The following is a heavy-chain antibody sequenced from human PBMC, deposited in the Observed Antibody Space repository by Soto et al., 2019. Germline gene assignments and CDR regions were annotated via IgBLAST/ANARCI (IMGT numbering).Heavy chain of an antibody. CDR1: GFSFRDYY. D-gene: IGHD3-22*01. CDR2: ISGSGNTI. V-gene: IGHV3-11*01. CDR3: ARDRLPMVVVVMGWFDP. Sequence: WGSLRLSCAASGFSFRDYYMSWIRQAPGKGLEWISYISGSGNTIYYADSVKGRFIISRDNAKNSLFLQMNSLRADDTAVYYCARDRLPMVVVVMGWFDPWGQGTLVTVSS. J-gene: IGHJ5*02.